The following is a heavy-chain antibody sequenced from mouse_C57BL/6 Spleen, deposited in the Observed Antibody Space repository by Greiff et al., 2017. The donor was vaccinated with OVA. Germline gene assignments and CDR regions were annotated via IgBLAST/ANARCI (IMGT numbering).Heavy chain of an antibody. CDR2: INPSSGYT. D-gene: IGHD1-1*01. CDR3: ARLTTVVAHWYFDV. J-gene: IGHJ1*03. Sequence: VQRVESGAELARPGASVKMSCKASGYTFTSYTMHWVKQRPGQGLEWIGYINPSSGYTKYNQKFKDKATLTADKSSSTAYMQLSSLTSEDSAVYYCARLTTVVAHWYFDVWGTGTTVTVSS. V-gene: IGHV1-4*01. CDR1: GYTFTSYT.